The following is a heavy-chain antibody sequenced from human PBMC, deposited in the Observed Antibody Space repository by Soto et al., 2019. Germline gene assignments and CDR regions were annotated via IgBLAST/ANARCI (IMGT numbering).Heavy chain of an antibody. J-gene: IGHJ4*02. CDR2: VNSDGSIT. CDR3: TRDQRYSSAV. Sequence: EVQLVESGGGLVQPGGSLRLSCAASGFDFTNSWMHWVRQAPGKGLVWVSHVNSDGSITTYADSVKGRFTISRDNAKNTVYLQMNSLRVEDTAGYYCTRDQRYSSAVWGQGILVTVSS. CDR1: GFDFTNSW. V-gene: IGHV3-74*01. D-gene: IGHD5-18*01.